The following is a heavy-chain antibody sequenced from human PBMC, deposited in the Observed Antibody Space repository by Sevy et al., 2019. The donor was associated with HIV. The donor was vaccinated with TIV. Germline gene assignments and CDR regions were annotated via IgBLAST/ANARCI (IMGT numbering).Heavy chain of an antibody. CDR2: LSFGCGRI. J-gene: IGHJ5*02. CDR3: ASEARTRPHDH. CDR1: GFNFNIYS. Sequence: GGSLRLSCIASGFNFNIYSMSWVRQAPGKGLEWVSTLSFGCGRINHANSVQGRFTMSTDDSKKTVYLEMNSLRAEDRAGYYCASEARTRPHDHWGQGTLVTVSS. D-gene: IGHD2-8*01. V-gene: IGHV3-23*01.